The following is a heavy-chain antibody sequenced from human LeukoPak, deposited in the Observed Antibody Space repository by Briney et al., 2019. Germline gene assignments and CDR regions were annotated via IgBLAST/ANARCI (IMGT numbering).Heavy chain of an antibody. CDR2: ISGSGGST. J-gene: IGHJ5*02. CDR3: ARGKNWFDP. Sequence: GGSLRLSCAASGFIFSSYAMSWVRQAPGKGLEWVSTISGSGGSTYYADSVKGRFTISRDNSKNSLYLQMNSLRAEDTAVYYCARGKNWFDPWGQGTLVTVSS. CDR1: GFIFSSYA. V-gene: IGHV3-23*01.